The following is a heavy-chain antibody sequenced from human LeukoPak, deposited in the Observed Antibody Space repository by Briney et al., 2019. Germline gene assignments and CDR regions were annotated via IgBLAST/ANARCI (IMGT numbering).Heavy chain of an antibody. D-gene: IGHD4-17*01. CDR2: ISTSGAYI. J-gene: IGHJ3*01. Sequence: GGSLRLSCAASGFTFPSYSMIWVRQAPGRGLEWVSSISTSGAYIFYADSVKGRFTISRDNANNFLYLQMNSLGAEDTALYYCASGRLEYGDYAIGSGVWGQGTMVTVSS. V-gene: IGHV3-21*06. CDR1: GFTFPSYS. CDR3: ASGRLEYGDYAIGSGV.